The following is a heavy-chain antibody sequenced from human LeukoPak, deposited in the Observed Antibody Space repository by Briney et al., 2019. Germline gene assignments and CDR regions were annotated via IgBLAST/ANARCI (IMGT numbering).Heavy chain of an antibody. CDR2: IKQDGSEK. V-gene: IGHV3-7*01. Sequence: GGSLRLSCAASGFTFSGYWMTWVRQAPGKGLEWVANIKQDGSEKYYVDSVKGRFTISRDNAKNSLYLQMNSLRVEDTAVYYCARSRGIYWGQGTLVTVSS. CDR3: ARSRGIY. J-gene: IGHJ4*02. CDR1: GFTFSGYW. D-gene: IGHD6-13*01.